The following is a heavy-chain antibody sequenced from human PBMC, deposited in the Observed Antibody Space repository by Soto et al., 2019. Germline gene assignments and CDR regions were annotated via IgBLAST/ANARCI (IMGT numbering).Heavy chain of an antibody. V-gene: IGHV3-30-3*01. CDR1: GFTFSSYA. J-gene: IGHJ6*02. CDR2: ISYDGSNK. CDR3: ARDRGDFCSGYSAQYDYYYYGMDV. Sequence: PGGSLRLSCAASGFTFSSYAMHWVRQAPGKGLEWVAVISYDGSNKYYADSVKGRFTISRDNSKNTLYLQMNSLRAEDTAVYYCARDRGDFCSGYSAQYDYYYYGMDVWGQGTTVTVSS. D-gene: IGHD3-3*01.